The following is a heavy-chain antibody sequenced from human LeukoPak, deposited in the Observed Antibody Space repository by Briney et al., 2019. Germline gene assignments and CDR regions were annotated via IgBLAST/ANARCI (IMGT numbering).Heavy chain of an antibody. CDR1: GFTVSSNY. CDR3: AKDPSPVLRFLYYYGMDV. Sequence: GGSLRLSCAASGFTVSSNYMSWVRQAPGKGLEWVSVIYSGGSTYYADSVKGRFTISRDNSKNTLYLQMNSLRAEDTAVYYCAKDPSPVLRFLYYYGMDVWGQGTTVTVSS. V-gene: IGHV3-66*01. CDR2: IYSGGST. D-gene: IGHD3-3*01. J-gene: IGHJ6*02.